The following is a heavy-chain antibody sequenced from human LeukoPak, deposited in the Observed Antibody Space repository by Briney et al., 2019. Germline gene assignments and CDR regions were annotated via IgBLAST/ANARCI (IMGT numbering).Heavy chain of an antibody. V-gene: IGHV3-23*01. CDR3: AKDNYGDYSNWFDP. J-gene: IGHJ5*02. Sequence: GGSLRLSCAASGFTFSSYAMSWVRQAPGKGLEWVSAISGSGGSTYYADSVKCRFTISRDNSKNTLYLQMNSLRAEDTAVYYCAKDNYGDYSNWFDPWGQGTLVTVSS. CDR2: ISGSGGST. D-gene: IGHD4-17*01. CDR1: GFTFSSYA.